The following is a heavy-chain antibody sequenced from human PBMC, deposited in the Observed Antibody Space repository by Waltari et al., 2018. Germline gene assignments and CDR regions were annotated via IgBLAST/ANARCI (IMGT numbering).Heavy chain of an antibody. CDR1: GYTFTSYT. Sequence: QVQLVQSGSELKKPGASVKVSCKASGYTFTSYTINWMRQAPGQGLEWMGWINTNPGNPTYAQGLTGRFVFSLDTSVTTAYLQISSLKAEDTAAYYCARDTYGGRGDLDFWGQGTLVTVSS. CDR3: ARDTYGGRGDLDF. CDR2: INTNPGNP. D-gene: IGHD2-8*01. V-gene: IGHV7-4-1*02. J-gene: IGHJ4*02.